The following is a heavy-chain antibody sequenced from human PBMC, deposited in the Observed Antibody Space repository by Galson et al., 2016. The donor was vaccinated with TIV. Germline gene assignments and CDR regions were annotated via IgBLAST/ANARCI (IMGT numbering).Heavy chain of an antibody. CDR2: ISWNGGKL. CDR1: GSTFEDHA. J-gene: IGHJ3*01. V-gene: IGHV3-9*01. CDR3: ARDRLWSGDNEPFDL. Sequence: SLRLSCAASGSTFEDHAMHWVRQIPGRGLEWVSHISWNGGKLGYAASVNGRFTISRDNAKNSVYLQMNRLRLEDTALYYCARDRLWSGDNEPFDLWGQGTVVTVS. D-gene: IGHD3-10*01.